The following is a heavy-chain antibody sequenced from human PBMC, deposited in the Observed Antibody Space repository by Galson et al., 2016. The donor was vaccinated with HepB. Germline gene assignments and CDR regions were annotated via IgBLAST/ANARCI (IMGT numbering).Heavy chain of an antibody. J-gene: IGHJ4*02. CDR1: GFTFSSYS. Sequence: SLRLSCAASGFTFSSYSMNWVRQAPGKGLEWVSSISSITTYIYYADSVKGRFTISRDNAKNSVYLQMNSLRAEDTAVYYCANSLMISTSQGRGSTWGQGTLVTVSS. CDR3: ANSLMISTSQGRGST. CDR2: ISSITTYI. V-gene: IGHV3-21*01. D-gene: IGHD3/OR15-3a*01.